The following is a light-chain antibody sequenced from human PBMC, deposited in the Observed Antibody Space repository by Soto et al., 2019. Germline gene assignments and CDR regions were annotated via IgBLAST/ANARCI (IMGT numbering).Light chain of an antibody. J-gene: IGKJ5*01. V-gene: IGKV3-20*01. Sequence: EIVLTQSPGTLSLSPGERATLSCRASQSVSSNYLAWYQQKPGQAPRLLIYDASSRPTGIPDRFSGSGSGTDFTLTISRLEPEDFAVYYWQRYCNSPITFGQGTRLEIK. CDR2: DAS. CDR1: QSVSSNY. CDR3: QRYCNSPIT.